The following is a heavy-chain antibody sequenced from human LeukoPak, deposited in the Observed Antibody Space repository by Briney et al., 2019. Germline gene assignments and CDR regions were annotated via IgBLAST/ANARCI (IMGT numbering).Heavy chain of an antibody. J-gene: IGHJ4*02. V-gene: IGHV4-59*01. Sequence: SETLSLTCTVSGDSISGYYWSWIRQSPGKGLEWIANIYYSGATNYNPSLKSRATVSVDTSKNQFSLKLGSVTAADTAVYYCARKDGDYWGQGILVTVSS. CDR2: IYYSGAT. CDR3: ARKDGDY. D-gene: IGHD2-15*01. CDR1: GDSISGYY.